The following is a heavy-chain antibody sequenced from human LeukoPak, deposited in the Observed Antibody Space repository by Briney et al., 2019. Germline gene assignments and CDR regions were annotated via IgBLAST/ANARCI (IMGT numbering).Heavy chain of an antibody. CDR2: IFWDDDK. CDR3: AHRNPQSMAYYFDY. V-gene: IGHV2-5*02. D-gene: IGHD2/OR15-2a*01. CDR1: GFSLSTSGVG. Sequence: ESGPTLVKPTQTLTLTCTFSGFSLSTSGVGVGWIRQPPGKALEWLAVIFWDDDKRYSPSLKNRLTITKDTSKNQVVLAMSNMDPVDTATYYCAHRNPQSMAYYFDYWGQGTLVTVSS. J-gene: IGHJ4*02.